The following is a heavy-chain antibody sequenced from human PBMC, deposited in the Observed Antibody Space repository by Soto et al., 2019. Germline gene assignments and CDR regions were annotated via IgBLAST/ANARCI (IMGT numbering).Heavy chain of an antibody. CDR1: GFTFSNYV. CDR2: ISYDGSNT. J-gene: IGHJ4*02. V-gene: IGHV3-30-3*01. D-gene: IGHD5-12*01. CDR3: ARGKSSGYDLVDY. Sequence: GGSLRLSCAASGFTFSNYVLHWVRQAPGKGLEWVAVISYDGSNTDYADFVKGRFTISRDNSKNTLSLQMNSLRAEDAAVYYCARGKSSGYDLVDYWGQGTVVTVSS.